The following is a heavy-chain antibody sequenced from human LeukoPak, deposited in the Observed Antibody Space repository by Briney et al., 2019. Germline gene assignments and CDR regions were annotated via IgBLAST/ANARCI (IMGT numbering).Heavy chain of an antibody. CDR3: ARLHWESGGIYFYYYMDV. Sequence: ASVKVSCKASGYTFTSYDINWVRQAPGQGLGWMASMNPNNGNTAYARKFQGGVTMTRDTSIGTAYLELSALRSEDTAVYYCARLHWESGGIYFYYYMDVWGKGTTVTVSS. J-gene: IGHJ6*03. CDR1: GYTFTSYD. CDR2: MNPNNGNT. D-gene: IGHD3-16*01. V-gene: IGHV1-8*01.